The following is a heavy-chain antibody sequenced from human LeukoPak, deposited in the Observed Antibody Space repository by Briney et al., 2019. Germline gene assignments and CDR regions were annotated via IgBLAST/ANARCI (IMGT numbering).Heavy chain of an antibody. CDR3: TRDQEGSDY. V-gene: IGHV3-48*01. CDR1: GFTFSSYS. CDR2: ITRSSSAK. Sequence: GRSLRLSCVASGFTFSSYSMNWVRQAPGKGLEWVSYITRSSSAKFYADSVKGRFTISRDNAENLLYSQMNSLRAEDTAVYYCTRDQEGSDYWGQGTLVTVSS. J-gene: IGHJ4*02.